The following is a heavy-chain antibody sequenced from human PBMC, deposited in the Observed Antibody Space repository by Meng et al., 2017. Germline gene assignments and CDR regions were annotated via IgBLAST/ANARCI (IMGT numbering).Heavy chain of an antibody. CDR3: TTLLNDYGDSLAVY. J-gene: IGHJ4*02. V-gene: IGHV3-15*01. CDR1: GFTFSNAW. CDR2: IKSKTDGGTT. D-gene: IGHD4-17*01. Sequence: GESLKISCAASGFTFSNAWMSWVRQAPGKGLEWVGRIKSKTDGGTTDYAAPVKGRFTIPRDDSKNTLYLQMNSLKTEDTAVYYCTTLLNDYGDSLAVYWGQGTLVTVSS.